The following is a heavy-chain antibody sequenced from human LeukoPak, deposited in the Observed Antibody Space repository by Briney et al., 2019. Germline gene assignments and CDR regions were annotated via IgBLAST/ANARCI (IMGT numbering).Heavy chain of an antibody. CDR2: ISSSSGYV. V-gene: IGHV3-21*01. CDR3: TTEYNFNYYDSSGYYY. D-gene: IGHD3-22*01. J-gene: IGHJ4*02. Sequence: GGSLRLSCAASGFTFNSYSMNWVRQTPGKGLEWVSSISSSSGYVNYADSVKGRFTVSRDNAKNSLYLQMNSLRAEDTAVYYCTTEYNFNYYDSSGYYYWGQGTLVTVSS. CDR1: GFTFNSYS.